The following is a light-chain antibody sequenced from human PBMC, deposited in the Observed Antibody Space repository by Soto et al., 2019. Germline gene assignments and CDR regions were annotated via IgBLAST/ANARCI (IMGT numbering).Light chain of an antibody. V-gene: IGKV3-15*01. CDR1: QSVSSK. CDR2: GAF. J-gene: IGKJ2*01. Sequence: EIVMTQSPATLSVSPGERVTLSCRASQSVSSKLAWFQQKPGQAPRLLIYGAFTRATGIPTRFSGSGSETEFTLTISSLQSEDFAVYYCQQSYSTSYTFGQGTKLEIK. CDR3: QQSYSTSYT.